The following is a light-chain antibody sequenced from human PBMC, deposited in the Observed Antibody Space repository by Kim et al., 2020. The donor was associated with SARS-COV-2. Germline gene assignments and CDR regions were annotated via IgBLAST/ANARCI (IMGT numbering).Light chain of an antibody. CDR2: QDS. CDR1: KLGDKY. CDR3: QAWDSSTAFWV. J-gene: IGLJ3*02. V-gene: IGLV3-1*01. Sequence: SYELTQPPSVSVSPGQTASITCSGDKLGDKYACWYQQKPGQSPVLVICQDSKRPSGIPERFSGSNSGNTATLTISGTQAMDEADYYCQAWDSSTAFWVFGGGTKVTVL.